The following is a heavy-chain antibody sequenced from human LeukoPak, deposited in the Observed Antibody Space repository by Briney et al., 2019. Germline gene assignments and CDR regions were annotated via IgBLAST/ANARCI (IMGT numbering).Heavy chain of an antibody. J-gene: IGHJ4*02. Sequence: PGGSLRLSCAASGFTFSSYGMHWVRQAPGKGLEWVAVIWYDGSNKYYADSVKGRFTISRDNSKNTLYLQMNSLRAEDTAVYYCAKGYSEDILSYSDYWGQGTLVTVSS. CDR2: IWYDGSNK. D-gene: IGHD3-9*01. CDR3: AKGYSEDILSYSDY. V-gene: IGHV3-33*06. CDR1: GFTFSSYG.